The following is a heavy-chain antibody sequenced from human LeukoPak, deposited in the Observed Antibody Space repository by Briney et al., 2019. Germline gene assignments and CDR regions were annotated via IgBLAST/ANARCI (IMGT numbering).Heavy chain of an antibody. Sequence: PGGSLRLSCEASGFTFSAYAMTWVRQAPGKGLEWVSAISGSGGSTYYADSVKGRFTISRDNSKTTLFLQMNSLRAEDTAVYYCAKDLHDYGNYVGWFDSWGQGTLVTVSS. D-gene: IGHD4-11*01. V-gene: IGHV3-23*01. CDR1: GFTFSAYA. CDR2: ISGSGGST. J-gene: IGHJ5*01. CDR3: AKDLHDYGNYVGWFDS.